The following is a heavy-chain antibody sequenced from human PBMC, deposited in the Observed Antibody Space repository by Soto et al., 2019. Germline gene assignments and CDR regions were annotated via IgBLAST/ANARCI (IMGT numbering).Heavy chain of an antibody. Sequence: PSETLSLTCAVSGASVSSTYWWSWVRQLPGKEPEWIGEINHRGSANYNPSLKSRVTISVDISTSQFSLRLTSVTAADTAVYYCARYNAASGTYYLGFWGQGALVTVTS. V-gene: IGHV4-4*02. CDR2: INHRGSA. D-gene: IGHD6-13*01. J-gene: IGHJ4*02. CDR3: ARYNAASGTYYLGF. CDR1: GASVSSTYW.